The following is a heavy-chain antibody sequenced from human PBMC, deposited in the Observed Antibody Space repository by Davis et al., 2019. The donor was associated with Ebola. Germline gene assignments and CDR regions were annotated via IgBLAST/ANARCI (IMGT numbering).Heavy chain of an antibody. D-gene: IGHD6-19*01. V-gene: IGHV3-74*01. CDR1: GFTFTRYW. Sequence: GESLKISCAASGFTFTRYWMHWVRQAPGKGLVWVSRIDNDGSSTRYVDSVKGRFTISRDNAKNTLYLQMNSLRAEDTAVYYCARDPMTVAGNYYNGMDVWGQGTTVTVS. CDR2: IDNDGSST. J-gene: IGHJ6*02. CDR3: ARDPMTVAGNYYNGMDV.